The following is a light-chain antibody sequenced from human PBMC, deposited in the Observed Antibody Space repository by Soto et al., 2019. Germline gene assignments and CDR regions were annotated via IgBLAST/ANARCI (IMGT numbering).Light chain of an antibody. CDR3: SSYTTSSTHWV. Sequence: QAVVTQPASVSGSPGQSITISCTGTSSDVGGYNYVSWYQQHPGKAPKLMIYEVSNRHSGVSNRFSGSKSGNTASLTISGLQAEDEADYYCSSYTTSSTHWVFGGGTQLTVL. CDR1: SSDVGGYNY. J-gene: IGLJ3*02. V-gene: IGLV2-14*01. CDR2: EVS.